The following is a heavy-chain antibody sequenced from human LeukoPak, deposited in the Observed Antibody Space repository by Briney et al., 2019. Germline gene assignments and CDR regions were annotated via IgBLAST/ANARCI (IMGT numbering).Heavy chain of an antibody. Sequence: QPGGSLRLSCAASGFTFSSYWMSWVRQAPGKGLEWVANIKQDGSEKYYVDSVKGRFTISRDNAKNSLYLQMNSLRAEDTAVYYCARTSYDYVWGSYPSYHFDYWGQGTLVTVSS. CDR3: ARTSYDYVWGSYPSYHFDY. CDR2: IKQDGSEK. CDR1: GFTFSSYW. V-gene: IGHV3-7*01. J-gene: IGHJ4*02. D-gene: IGHD3-16*02.